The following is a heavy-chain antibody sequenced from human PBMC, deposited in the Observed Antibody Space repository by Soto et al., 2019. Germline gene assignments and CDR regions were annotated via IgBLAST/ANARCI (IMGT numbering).Heavy chain of an antibody. D-gene: IGHD1-26*01. CDR2: ISGSGGST. J-gene: IGHJ4*02. CDR3: AKEPPEKYSGCYYYFDY. CDR1: GFTFSSYA. V-gene: IGHV3-23*01. Sequence: GGSLRLSCAASGFTFSSYAMSWVRQAPGKGLEWVSAISGSGGSTYYAHSVKGRFTISRDNSKNTRYLQMNSLRAEDTAVYYCAKEPPEKYSGCYYYFDYWGQGTLVTVSS.